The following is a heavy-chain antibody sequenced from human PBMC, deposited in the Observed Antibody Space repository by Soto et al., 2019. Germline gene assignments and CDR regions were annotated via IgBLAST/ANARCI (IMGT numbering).Heavy chain of an antibody. D-gene: IGHD6-13*01. Sequence: GESLKISCKGSGYSFTSYWIGWVRQMPGKGLEWMGIIYPGDSDTRYSPSFQGQVTISADKSISTAYLQWSSLKASDTAMYYCARNVGVGQQLVYWFDPWGQGTLVTVSS. CDR1: GYSFTSYW. CDR3: ARNVGVGQQLVYWFDP. J-gene: IGHJ5*02. V-gene: IGHV5-51*01. CDR2: IYPGDSDT.